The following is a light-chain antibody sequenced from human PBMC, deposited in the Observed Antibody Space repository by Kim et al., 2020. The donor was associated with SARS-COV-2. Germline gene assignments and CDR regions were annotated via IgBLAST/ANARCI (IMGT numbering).Light chain of an antibody. V-gene: IGLV2-23*02. CDR1: SSNVGSYDL. Sequence: GPSITISCTGTSSNVGSYDLVAWYQQHPGKAPTLMIYEVAKRPSGVSNRFSGSKSGNTASLTIYGLHAEDEADYFCCSYAGSSSLVFGGGTQLTVL. CDR3: CSYAGSSSLV. CDR2: EVA. J-gene: IGLJ2*01.